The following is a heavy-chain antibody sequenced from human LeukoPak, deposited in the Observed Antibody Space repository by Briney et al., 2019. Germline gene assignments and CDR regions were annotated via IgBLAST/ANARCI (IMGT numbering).Heavy chain of an antibody. CDR2: TYTSGST. CDR3: ARDLGGYNYGYSFDY. D-gene: IGHD5-18*01. V-gene: IGHV4-4*07. J-gene: IGHJ4*02. CDR1: GGSISGYY. Sequence: PSETLSLTCTVSGGSISGYYWNWIWQPAGKGLEWIGRTYTSGSTNYNPSLKSRVTMSVDTSKNQFSLKLFSVTAADTAVYYCARDLGGYNYGYSFDYWGQGTLVTVSS.